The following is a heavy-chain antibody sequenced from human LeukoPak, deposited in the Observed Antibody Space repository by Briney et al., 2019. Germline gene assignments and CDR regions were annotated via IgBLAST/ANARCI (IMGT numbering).Heavy chain of an antibody. D-gene: IGHD1-20*01. CDR1: GGSISNYY. V-gene: IGHV4-59*08. Sequence: PSETLSLTCTVSGGSISNYYWSWIRQPPGKGLEWIGYIYSSGHTNYNPSLENRDTISVDTSKNQFSLNLTSVTAADTAVYYCARINWNYFDYWGQGILVTVSS. J-gene: IGHJ4*02. CDR3: ARINWNYFDY. CDR2: IYSSGHT.